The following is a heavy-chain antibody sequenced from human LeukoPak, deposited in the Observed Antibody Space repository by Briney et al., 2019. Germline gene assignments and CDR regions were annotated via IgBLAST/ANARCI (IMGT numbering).Heavy chain of an antibody. J-gene: IGHJ4*02. D-gene: IGHD3-22*01. CDR3: ARDRGTYYYDSSGRPLGN. CDR2: IKQDGSEK. V-gene: IGHV3-7*01. Sequence: QPGGSLRLSCAASGFTFSSYWMSWVRQAPGKGLEWVANIKQDGSEKYYVDSVKGRFTISRDNSKNTLYLQMNSLRAEDTAVYYCARDRGTYYYDSSGRPLGNWGQGTLVTVSS. CDR1: GFTFSSYW.